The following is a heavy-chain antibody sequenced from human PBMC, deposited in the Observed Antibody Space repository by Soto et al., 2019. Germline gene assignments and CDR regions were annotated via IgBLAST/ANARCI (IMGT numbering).Heavy chain of an antibody. Sequence: SETLSLTCAVYGGSFSGYYWSWIRQPPGKGLEWIGEINHSGSTNYNPSLKSRVTISVDTSKNQFSLKLSSVTAADTAVYYCARGLPLKGGWYWHWGQGTLVTVAS. J-gene: IGHJ4*02. D-gene: IGHD6-19*01. V-gene: IGHV4-34*01. CDR3: ARGLPLKGGWYWH. CDR1: GGSFSGYY. CDR2: INHSGST.